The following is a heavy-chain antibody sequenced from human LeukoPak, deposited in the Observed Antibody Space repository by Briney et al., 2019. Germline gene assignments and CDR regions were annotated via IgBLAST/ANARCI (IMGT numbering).Heavy chain of an antibody. CDR1: GFTFDDYA. J-gene: IGHJ4*02. D-gene: IGHD4/OR15-4a*01. V-gene: IGHV3-9*01. CDR2: ISWNSGSI. Sequence: TGRSLRLSCSPSGFTFDDYAMHCVRQAPGEGLEWVSGISWNSGSIGYADSVKGRFTISRDNAKNSLYLQMNCLRAEDTALYYCAKDRGSVGADYGVFDYWGQGTLVTVSS. CDR3: AKDRGSVGADYGVFDY.